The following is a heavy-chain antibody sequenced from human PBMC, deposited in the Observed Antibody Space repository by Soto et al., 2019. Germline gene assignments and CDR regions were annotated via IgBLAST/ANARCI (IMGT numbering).Heavy chain of an antibody. CDR3: RRSSRYSTDV. CDR1: GGSISSSSY. CDR2: IYSTGKT. J-gene: IGHJ6*02. V-gene: IGHV4-39*01. D-gene: IGHD6-13*01. Sequence: QLQLQESGPGLVKPSETLSLTCTVSGGSISSSSYWGWIRQPPGKGLEWIGSIYSTGKTYYNPSRTSRVSISADTPKLQSSLKLTSVTAADTAVYYCRRSSRYSTDVWGQGTTVTVSS.